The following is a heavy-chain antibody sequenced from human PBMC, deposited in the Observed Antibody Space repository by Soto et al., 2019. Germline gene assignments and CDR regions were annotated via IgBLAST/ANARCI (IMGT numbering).Heavy chain of an antibody. V-gene: IGHV1-24*01. J-gene: IGHJ4*02. CDR1: GYTLTELS. Sequence: QVQLVQSGAEVKKPGASVKVSCKVSGYTLTELSMHWVRQAPGKGLEWMGGFDPEDGETIYAQKFQGRVTMTEDTSTDTAYMELSSLRSEDTAVYYCVTSTITFGGVIVMDYFDYWGQGTLVTVSS. CDR3: VTSTITFGGVIVMDYFDY. CDR2: FDPEDGET. D-gene: IGHD3-16*02.